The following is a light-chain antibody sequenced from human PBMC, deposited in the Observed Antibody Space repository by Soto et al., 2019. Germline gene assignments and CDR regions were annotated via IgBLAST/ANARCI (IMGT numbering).Light chain of an antibody. CDR3: NSFTDSSLYV. CDR2: EVT. CDR1: TSDLGHYNY. Sequence: QSVLTQPASVSGSPGQSITISCTGTTSDLGHYNYVSWYQKHPGTAPRLMIYEVTNRPSGVSNRFSGSKSGNTASLTISGLQADDEADYYCNSFTDSSLYVFGTGTKVTVL. V-gene: IGLV2-14*01. J-gene: IGLJ1*01.